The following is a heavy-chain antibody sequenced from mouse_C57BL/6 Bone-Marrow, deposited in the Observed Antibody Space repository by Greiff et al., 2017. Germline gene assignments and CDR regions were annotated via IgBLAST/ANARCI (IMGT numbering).Heavy chain of an antibody. J-gene: IGHJ4*01. CDR1: GYSITSGYY. V-gene: IGHV3-6*01. Sequence: LMESGPCLVKPSQSLSLTCSVTGYSITSGYYWNWIRQFPGNKLEWMGYISYDGSNNYNPSLKNRISITRDTSKNQFFLKLNSVTTEDTATYYCARGGYGSDYYAMDYWGQGTSVTVSS. D-gene: IGHD1-1*01. CDR3: ARGGYGSDYYAMDY. CDR2: ISYDGSN.